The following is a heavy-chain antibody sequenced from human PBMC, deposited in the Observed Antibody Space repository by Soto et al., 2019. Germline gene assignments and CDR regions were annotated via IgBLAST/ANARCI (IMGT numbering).Heavy chain of an antibody. CDR3: ATGLDLHDYYGLDV. CDR1: GGTFSSYA. D-gene: IGHD1-7*01. V-gene: IGHV1-69*12. J-gene: IGHJ6*02. CDR2: IIPIFGTA. Sequence: QVQLVQSGAEVKKPGSSVKVSCKASGGTFSSYAISWVRQAPGQGLEWMGGIIPIFGTANYAQKFQGRVTITADESTITAYMEPSSLRAEDAAEYYCATGLDLHDYYGLDVWGQGTTVTVCS.